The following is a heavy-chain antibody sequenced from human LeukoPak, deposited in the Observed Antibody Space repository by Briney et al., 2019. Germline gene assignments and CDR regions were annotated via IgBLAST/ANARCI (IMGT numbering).Heavy chain of an antibody. V-gene: IGHV3-23*01. CDR3: AKWDYYGSGSYDYGMDV. J-gene: IGHJ6*02. CDR1: GFAFSSYA. Sequence: PGGSLRLSCAASGFAFSSYAMSWVRQAPGKGLEWVSAISGSGGSTYYADSVKGRFTISRDNSKNTLYLQMNSLRAEDTAVYYCAKWDYYGSGSYDYGMDVWGQGTTVTVSS. CDR2: ISGSGGST. D-gene: IGHD3-10*01.